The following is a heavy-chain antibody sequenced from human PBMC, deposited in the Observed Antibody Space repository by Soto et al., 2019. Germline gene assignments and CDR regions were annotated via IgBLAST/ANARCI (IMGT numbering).Heavy chain of an antibody. CDR1: GFTFSSYA. J-gene: IGHJ4*02. CDR3: AKVGSGSYSAHS. V-gene: IGHV3-23*01. Sequence: EVQLLESGGGFIQRGGSLRLSCAASGFTFSSYAMSWVRQAPGKGLEWVSTISISGFNTHYADSVKGRFTISRDNSKNTLYLEMNSLRGEDTAVYYCAKVGSGSYSAHSWGQGTLVTVSS. CDR2: ISISGFNT. D-gene: IGHD3-10*01.